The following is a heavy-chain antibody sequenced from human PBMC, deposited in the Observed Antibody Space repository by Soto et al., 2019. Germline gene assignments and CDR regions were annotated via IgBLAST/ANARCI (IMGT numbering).Heavy chain of an antibody. CDR1: GGSISSGGYS. CDR2: IYHSGST. CDR3: ASSHAGAHITAAVH. Sequence: QLQLQESGSGLVKPSQNLSLTCAVSGGSISSGGYSWSWIRQPPGKGLEWIGYIYHSGSTYYNPSLKSRVTISVDRSKIQFSLKLSSVTAADTAVYYCASSHAGAHITAAVHWGQGTLVTVSS. V-gene: IGHV4-30-2*01. J-gene: IGHJ4*02. D-gene: IGHD6-13*01.